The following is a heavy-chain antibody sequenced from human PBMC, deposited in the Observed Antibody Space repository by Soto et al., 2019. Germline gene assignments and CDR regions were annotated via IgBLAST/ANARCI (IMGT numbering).Heavy chain of an antibody. D-gene: IGHD4-4*01. Sequence: PSETLSLTCAVSSGSISSSNWWSWVRQPPGKGLEWIGEIYHSGSTNYNPSLKSRVTISVDKSKNQFSLKLSSVTAADTAVYYCARGLTVLDYSNYDYYYYMDVWGKGTTVTVSS. CDR1: SGSISSSNW. CDR2: IYHSGST. V-gene: IGHV4-4*02. J-gene: IGHJ6*03. CDR3: ARGLTVLDYSNYDYYYYMDV.